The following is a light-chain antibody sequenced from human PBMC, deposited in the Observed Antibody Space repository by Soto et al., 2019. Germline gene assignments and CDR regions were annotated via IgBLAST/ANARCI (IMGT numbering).Light chain of an antibody. CDR1: SSNIGAGYD. V-gene: IGLV1-40*01. CDR2: GNT. J-gene: IGLJ1*01. Sequence: QSVLTQPPSVSGAPGQRVTISCTGSSSNIGAGYDVHWYQQLPGTAPKLLIYGNTNRPSGVPDRFSGSKSGTSASLAITGLQAEDEADYYCQSYDSSRGYVFGTGTKRTVL. CDR3: QSYDSSRGYV.